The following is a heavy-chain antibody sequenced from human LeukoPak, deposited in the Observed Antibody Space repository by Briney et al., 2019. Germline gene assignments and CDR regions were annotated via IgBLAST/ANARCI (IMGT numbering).Heavy chain of an antibody. D-gene: IGHD3-16*01. CDR2: ISAYNDKA. J-gene: IGHJ4*02. CDR1: GYTFSSYG. V-gene: IGHV1-18*01. CDR3: APRGGSASLHFDS. Sequence: ASVKVSCKASGYTFSSYGISWVRQAPGQGLEWMGLISAYNDKAWYALKLQGRVTMTTDTSTSTAYMELRSLRSDDTAVYYCAPRGGSASLHFDSWGQGTLVTVSS.